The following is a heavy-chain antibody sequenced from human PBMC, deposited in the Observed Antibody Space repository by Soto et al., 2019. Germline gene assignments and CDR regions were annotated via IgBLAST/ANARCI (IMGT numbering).Heavy chain of an antibody. CDR3: ARGGITGRINY. CDR1: GGSFSGYY. Sequence: ETLSLTCAVYGGSFSGYYWSWIRQPPGKGLEWIGEINHSGSTNYNPSLKSRVTISVDTSKNQFSLKLSSVTAADTAVYYCARGGITGRINYWGQGTLVTVSS. CDR2: INHSGST. V-gene: IGHV4-34*01. J-gene: IGHJ4*02.